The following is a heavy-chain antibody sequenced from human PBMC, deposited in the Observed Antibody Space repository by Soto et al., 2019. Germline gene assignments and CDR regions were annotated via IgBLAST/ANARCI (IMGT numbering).Heavy chain of an antibody. CDR1: GFSFKSHG. D-gene: IGHD4-17*01. CDR3: ARGANYGDYVIDY. V-gene: IGHV3-33*01. J-gene: IGHJ4*02. CDR2: IWYDGSNK. Sequence: QVQLVESGGGVVQPGRSLRLSCAASGFSFKSHGMHWVRQAPGKGLEWVALIWYDGSNKYHEDSVKGRFTISRDNSENTLYLQMNSLRAEDTAVYYCARGANYGDYVIDYWGRGTLVTVSS.